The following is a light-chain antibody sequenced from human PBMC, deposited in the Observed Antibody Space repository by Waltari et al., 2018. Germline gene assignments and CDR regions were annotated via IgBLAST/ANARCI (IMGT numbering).Light chain of an antibody. CDR3: LQRSLWPWT. CDR1: QTVSTY. V-gene: IGKV3-11*01. CDR2: YAA. J-gene: IGKJ1*01. Sequence: IVLTQSPATLSLSPGERATLSCRASQTVSTYLAWFQQKPGQAPRLLIYYAANRAPGIPARFSGSGSGTDFSLTISSLEPEDFAVYYCLQRSLWPWTFGQGTKVAVK.